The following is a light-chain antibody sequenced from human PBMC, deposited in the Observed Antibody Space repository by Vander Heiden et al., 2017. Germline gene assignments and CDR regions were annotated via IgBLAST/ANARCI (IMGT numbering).Light chain of an antibody. Sequence: DIVMTQSPDSLAVSLGERATINCKSSQSVLYSSNNKNYLAWYQQKPGQPPKLLIYWASTRESGVPDRFSGGGSGTDFTLTISSLQAEDVAVYYCQQDFSTPYTFGQGTKMEIK. V-gene: IGKV4-1*01. CDR2: WAS. J-gene: IGKJ2*01. CDR3: QQDFSTPYT. CDR1: QSVLYSSNNKNY.